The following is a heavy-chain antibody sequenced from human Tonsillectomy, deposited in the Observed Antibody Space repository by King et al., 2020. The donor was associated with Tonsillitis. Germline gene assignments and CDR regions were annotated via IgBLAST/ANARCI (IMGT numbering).Heavy chain of an antibody. Sequence: VQLVESGGGLVQPGRSLRLSCTASGFTFGDYAMSWVRQAPGKGLEWVGFIRSKAYGGTTEYAASVKGRFTISRDDSKRIAYLQMNSLKTEDTAVYYCIRVAIVATIVDYWGQGTLVTVSS. D-gene: IGHD5-12*01. CDR3: IRVAIVATIVDY. CDR1: GFTFGDYA. J-gene: IGHJ4*02. CDR2: IRSKAYGGTT. V-gene: IGHV3-49*04.